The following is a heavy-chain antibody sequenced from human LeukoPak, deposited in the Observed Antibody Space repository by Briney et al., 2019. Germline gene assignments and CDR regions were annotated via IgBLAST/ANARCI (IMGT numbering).Heavy chain of an antibody. J-gene: IGHJ5*02. CDR1: GYTFTNYG. V-gene: IGHV1-18*01. D-gene: IGHD6-13*01. CDR2: ISAYNGHA. Sequence: ASVKVSCKASGYTFTNYGISWVRQAPGQGLEWMGWISAYNGHAKYAQNLQGRVTMTTDTSTTTAYMELRSLRSDDTAVYYCARGGAAAVNWFDPWGQGTLVTVSS. CDR3: ARGGAAAVNWFDP.